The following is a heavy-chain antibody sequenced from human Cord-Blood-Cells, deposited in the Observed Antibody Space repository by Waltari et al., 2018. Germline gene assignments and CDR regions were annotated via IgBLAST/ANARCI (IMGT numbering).Heavy chain of an antibody. V-gene: IGHV3-7*01. CDR1: GFTFSSYW. CDR3: ARDSYYYYYGMDV. J-gene: IGHJ6*02. CDR2: IKQDGSEK. Sequence: EVQLVESGGGLVQPGGSLRLSCAASGFTFSSYWMSWVRQAPGKGLEWVANIKQDGSEKYYVDSVKCRFTISRDNAKNSLYRQMNSLRAEDTAVYYCARDSYYYYYGMDVWGQGTTVTVSS.